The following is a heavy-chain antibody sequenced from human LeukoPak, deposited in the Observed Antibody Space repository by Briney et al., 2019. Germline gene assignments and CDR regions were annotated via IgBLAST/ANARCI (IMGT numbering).Heavy chain of an antibody. CDR3: AKHYCSSTSCHGDY. Sequence: GGSLRLSCAASGFTFSSYAMGWVRQAPGKGLEWVSAISGSGGSTYYADSVKGRFTISRDNSKNTLYLQMNSLRAEDTAVYYCAKHYCSSTSCHGDYWGQGTLVTVSS. CDR2: ISGSGGST. D-gene: IGHD2-2*01. J-gene: IGHJ4*02. CDR1: GFTFSSYA. V-gene: IGHV3-23*01.